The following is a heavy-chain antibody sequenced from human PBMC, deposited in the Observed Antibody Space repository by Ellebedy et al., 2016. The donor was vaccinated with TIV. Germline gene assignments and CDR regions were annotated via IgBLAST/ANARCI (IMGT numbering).Heavy chain of an antibody. CDR3: VRGLPGNTLDGFFDS. CDR1: GFTFVEHA. CDR2: VSWNSGTT. D-gene: IGHD3-10*01. V-gene: IGHV3-9*03. Sequence: GGSLRLSCTASGFTFVEHAMHWVRQAPGKGLEWVSGVSWNSGTTGYADSVKGRFTISRDNAKNSLYLQMNSLRVEDMGIYFCVRGLPGNTLDGFFDSWGQGTLVTVAS. J-gene: IGHJ5*01.